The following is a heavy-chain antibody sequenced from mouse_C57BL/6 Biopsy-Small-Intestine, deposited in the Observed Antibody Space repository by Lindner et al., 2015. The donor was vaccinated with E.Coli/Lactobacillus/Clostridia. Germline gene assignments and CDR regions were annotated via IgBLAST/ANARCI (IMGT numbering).Heavy chain of an antibody. CDR2: IDPNNGAT. CDR1: GYSFTAYN. V-gene: IGHV1-34*02. Sequence: VQLQESGPELVKPGDSVKMSCKASGYSFTAYNMHWVKQSHGKSLEWIGYIDPNNGATRYNQKFKGKATLTVDKSSNTAYMQLNSLTSEDSAVYYCARQLGLGAWFAYWGQGTLVTVSA. D-gene: IGHD3-1*01. J-gene: IGHJ3*01. CDR3: ARQLGLGAWFAY.